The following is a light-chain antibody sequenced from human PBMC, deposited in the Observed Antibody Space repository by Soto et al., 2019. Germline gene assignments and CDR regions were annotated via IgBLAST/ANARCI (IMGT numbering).Light chain of an antibody. Sequence: IVMTQSPATLSVSPGETATLSCSASQSVSSNLAWYQQKPGQAPRLLIYDASTRATGIPARFSGSGSGTEFTLTISSLQSEAFAVYYCQQYNNWPPSFTFGPGTKV. CDR1: QSVSSN. J-gene: IGKJ3*01. CDR3: QQYNNWPPSFT. CDR2: DAS. V-gene: IGKV3-15*01.